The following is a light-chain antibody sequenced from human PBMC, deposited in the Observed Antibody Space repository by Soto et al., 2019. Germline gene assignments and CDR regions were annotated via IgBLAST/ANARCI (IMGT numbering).Light chain of an antibody. CDR3: QNHHSAPFS. CDR2: AAS. V-gene: IGKV1-27*01. CDR1: QGINNY. J-gene: IGKJ3*01. Sequence: EIQMTQSPSSLSASVGDRVTITCRASQGINNYLAWYQQRPGKVPTLLIYAASTLQSGVPSRFSGSGSGTEFTLTINSLLPEDVATYYCQNHHSAPFSFAPGTKVDI.